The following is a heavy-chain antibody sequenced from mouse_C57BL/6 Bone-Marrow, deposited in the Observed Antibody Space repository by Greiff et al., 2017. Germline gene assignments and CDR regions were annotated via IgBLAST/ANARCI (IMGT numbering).Heavy chain of an antibody. CDR2: FYPGSGNT. J-gene: IGHJ3*01. Sequence: VQLQQSGPELVKPGASVKISCTASGYTITDYYINWVKQRPGQGLEWIGRFYPGSGNTNYNAKFKGKATLTADKSSSTVYLQLSSLTSEDSAVYFCTRAYYVGSSWFDYWGQGTMVTVSS. CDR3: TRAYYVGSSWFDY. D-gene: IGHD1-1*02. CDR1: GYTITDYY. V-gene: IGHV1-77*01.